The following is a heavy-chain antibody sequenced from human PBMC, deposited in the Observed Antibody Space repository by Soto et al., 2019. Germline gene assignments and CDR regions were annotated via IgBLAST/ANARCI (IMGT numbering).Heavy chain of an antibody. CDR1: GYTFTSYG. D-gene: IGHD2-21*02. V-gene: IGHV1-18*04. J-gene: IGHJ4*02. Sequence: ASVKVSCKASGYTFTSYGISWVRQAPGQGLEWMGWISAYNGNTNYAQKLQGRVTMTTDTSTSTAYMELRSLRSDDTAVYYCARDALTYCGGDCYSDCWGQGTLVTVSS. CDR2: ISAYNGNT. CDR3: ARDALTYCGGDCYSDC.